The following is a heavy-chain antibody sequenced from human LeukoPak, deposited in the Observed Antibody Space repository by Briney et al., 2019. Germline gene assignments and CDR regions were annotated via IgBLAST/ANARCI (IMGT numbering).Heavy chain of an antibody. CDR1: GFTFSSYG. CDR2: ISGSGGST. J-gene: IGHJ4*02. CDR3: ATRVTDYFDY. V-gene: IGHV3-23*01. Sequence: GFLRLSCAASGFTFSSYGMSWVRQAPGKGLEWVSAISGSGGSTYYADSVKGRFTISRDNSKNTLYLQMNSLRAEDTAVYYCATRVTDYFDYWGQGTLVTVSS. D-gene: IGHD1-14*01.